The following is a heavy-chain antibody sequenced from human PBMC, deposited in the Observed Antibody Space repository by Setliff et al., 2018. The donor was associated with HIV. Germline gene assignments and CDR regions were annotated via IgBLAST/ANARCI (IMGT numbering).Heavy chain of an antibody. CDR1: GGSTRGSNYY. V-gene: IGHV4-39*01. Sequence: SETLSLTCTVSGGSTRGSNYYWAWIRQPPGKGLEWIGSSYYSGSTYYNPSLKSRVTISVDTSKNQFSLKLTSVTAADTAIYYCATDTAFLQEGTEFWGQGALVTVSS. CDR3: ATDTAFLQEGTEF. CDR2: SYYSGST. J-gene: IGHJ4*02. D-gene: IGHD5-18*01.